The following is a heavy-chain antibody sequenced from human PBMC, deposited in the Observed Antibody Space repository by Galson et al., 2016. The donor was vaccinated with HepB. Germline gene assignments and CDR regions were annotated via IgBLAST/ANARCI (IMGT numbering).Heavy chain of an antibody. V-gene: IGHV7-4-1*02. D-gene: IGHD3-3*01. Sequence: SVKVSCKASGYTFTGYAINWVRQAPGQGLEWMGWINTNTGNPTYARGFTGRSVFSLDTSVSTAYLQISSLKAEDTAVYYCAREVTTVFGKGGWFDPWGQGALVTVSS. CDR3: AREVTTVFGKGGWFDP. CDR1: GYTFTGYA. J-gene: IGHJ5*02. CDR2: INTNTGNP.